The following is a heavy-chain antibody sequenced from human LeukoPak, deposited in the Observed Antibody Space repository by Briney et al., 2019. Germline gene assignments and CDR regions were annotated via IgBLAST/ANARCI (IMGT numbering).Heavy chain of an antibody. J-gene: IGHJ5*02. CDR3: ARGKGYCSGGSCYPEFDP. D-gene: IGHD2-15*01. CDR1: GGSISSSSHY. CDR2: IYYSGST. Sequence: SETLSLTCTVSGGSISSSSHYWSWIRQPPGKGLEWIGYIYYSGSTNYNPSLKSRVTISVDTSKNQFSLKLSSVTAADTAVYYCARGKGYCSGGSCYPEFDPWGRGTLVTVSS. V-gene: IGHV4-61*01.